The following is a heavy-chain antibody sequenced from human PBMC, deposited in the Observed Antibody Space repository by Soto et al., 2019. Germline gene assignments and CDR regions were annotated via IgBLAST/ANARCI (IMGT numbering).Heavy chain of an antibody. J-gene: IGHJ4*02. V-gene: IGHV3-23*01. CDR1: GFTFSSYA. D-gene: IGHD3-22*01. CDR3: AKARADYYDSSGYPVDY. CDR2: ISGSGGST. Sequence: EVQLLESGGGLVQPGGSLRLSCAASGFTFSSYAMSWVRQAPGKGLEWVSAISGSGGSTYYADSVKGRFTISRDNSKNTLYLQMNSLRAEDTAVHYCAKARADYYDSSGYPVDYWGQGTLVTASS.